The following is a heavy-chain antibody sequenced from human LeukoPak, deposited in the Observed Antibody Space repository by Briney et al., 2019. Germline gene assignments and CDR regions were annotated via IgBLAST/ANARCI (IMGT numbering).Heavy chain of an antibody. V-gene: IGHV1-46*01. Sequence: ASVKVSCKASGYSFTSYYMHWVRQAPGQGLEWMGIINPSGGSTSYAQKFQGRVTMTRDTSTSTVYMELSSLRSEDTAVYYCARDGFLTYYYDSSGYGAFDYWGQGTLVTVSS. CDR2: INPSGGST. CDR3: ARDGFLTYYYDSSGYGAFDY. CDR1: GYSFTSYY. J-gene: IGHJ4*02. D-gene: IGHD3-22*01.